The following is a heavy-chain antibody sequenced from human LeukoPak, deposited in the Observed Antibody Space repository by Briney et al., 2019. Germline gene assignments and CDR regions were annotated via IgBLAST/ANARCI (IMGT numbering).Heavy chain of an antibody. CDR3: SRDSGYCSGGSCWYFDF. CDR1: GYTFTGYY. J-gene: IGHJ4*02. D-gene: IGHD2-15*01. Sequence: GASVKVSCKSSGYTFTGYYMHWVRQAPGQGLEWMGWINPNSGCTNYAQKFQGRVTMTRDTSMSTAYMELSGLRSDDTAVYYCSRDSGYCSGGSCWYFDFWGQGTLVTVSA. CDR2: INPNSGCT. V-gene: IGHV1-2*02.